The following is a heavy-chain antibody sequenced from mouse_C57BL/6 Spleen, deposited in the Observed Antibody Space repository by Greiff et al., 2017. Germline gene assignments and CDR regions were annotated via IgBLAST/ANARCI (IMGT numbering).Heavy chain of an antibody. V-gene: IGHV1-52*01. CDR2: IDPSDSET. CDR3: ARDSSGYSYAMDY. J-gene: IGHJ4*01. D-gene: IGHD3-2*02. CDR1: GYTFTSYW. Sequence: VQLQQPGAELVRPGSSVKLSCKASGYTFTSYWMHWVKQRPIQGLEWIGNIDPSDSETHYNQKFKDKATLTVDKSSSTAYMQLSSLTSEDSAVYYCARDSSGYSYAMDYWGQGTSVTVSS.